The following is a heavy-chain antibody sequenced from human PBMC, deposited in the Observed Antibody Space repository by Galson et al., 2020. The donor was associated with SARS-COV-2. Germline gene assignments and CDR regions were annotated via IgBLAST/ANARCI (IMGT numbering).Heavy chain of an antibody. Sequence: SVKVSCKASGGTFSSYAISWVRQAPGQGLEWMGGIIPIFGTANYAQKFQGRVTITADESTSTAYMELSSLRSEDTAVYYCAKNGKFGGPYYYDSSGYYYYYYGMDVWGQGTTVTVSS. CDR1: GGTFSSYA. CDR2: IIPIFGTA. CDR3: AKNGKFGGPYYYDSSGYYYYYYGMDV. V-gene: IGHV1-69*13. D-gene: IGHD3-22*01. J-gene: IGHJ6*02.